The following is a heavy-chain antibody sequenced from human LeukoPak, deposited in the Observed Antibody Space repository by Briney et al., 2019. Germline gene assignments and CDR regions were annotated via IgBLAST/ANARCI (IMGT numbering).Heavy chain of an antibody. CDR1: GGTFSSYA. CDR3: ARGSSGWLGVFDY. Sequence: ASVKVSCKASGGTFSSYAISWVRQAPGQGLEWMGGIIPIFGTANYAQKFQGRVTITTDESTSTAYMELSSLRSEDTAVYYCARGSSGWLGVFDYWGQGTLVTVSS. J-gene: IGHJ4*02. CDR2: IIPIFGTA. D-gene: IGHD6-19*01. V-gene: IGHV1-69*05.